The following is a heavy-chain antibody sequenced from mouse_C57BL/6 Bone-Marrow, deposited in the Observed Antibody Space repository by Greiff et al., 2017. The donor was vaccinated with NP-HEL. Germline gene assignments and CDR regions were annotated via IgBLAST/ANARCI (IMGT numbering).Heavy chain of an antibody. CDR1: GYTFTSYW. D-gene: IGHD2-3*01. J-gene: IGHJ2*01. V-gene: IGHV1-7*01. CDR3: ARSRWLLRSGLAY. CDR2: INPSSGYT. Sequence: QVQLQQSGAELAKPGASVKLSCKASGYTFTSYWMHWVKQRPGQGLEWIGYINPSSGYTKYNQKFKDKATLTADKSSSTAYMQLSSLTYADSAVYYCARSRWLLRSGLAYWGQGTTLTDSS.